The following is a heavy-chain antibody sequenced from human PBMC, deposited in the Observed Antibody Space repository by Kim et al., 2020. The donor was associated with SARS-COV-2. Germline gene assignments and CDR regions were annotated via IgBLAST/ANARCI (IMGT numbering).Heavy chain of an antibody. J-gene: IGHJ4*02. Sequence: GGSLRLSCAASGFTFSSYAMHWVRQAPGKGLEWVAGISYEGSNKYYADSVKGRFTISRENSKNTLYLQMNSLRAEDTAVYYCASGRGGSYNTSFDYWGQGTLVTVSS. CDR1: GFTFSSYA. CDR3: ASGRGGSYNTSFDY. CDR2: ISYEGSNK. V-gene: IGHV3-30-3*01. D-gene: IGHD1-26*01.